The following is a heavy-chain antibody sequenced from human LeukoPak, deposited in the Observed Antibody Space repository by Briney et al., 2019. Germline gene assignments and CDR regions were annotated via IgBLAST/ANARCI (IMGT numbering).Heavy chain of an antibody. J-gene: IGHJ6*03. CDR1: GGSFSGYY. CDR2: IYTGGST. CDR3: ARDIDGSPGYYYMDV. V-gene: IGHV4-4*07. Sequence: PSETLSLTCAVYGGSFSGYYWSWIRQPAGKGLEWIGRIYTGGSTNYDPSLKSRVTISTDTSKNQFSLTLSSVTAADTAVYYCARDIDGSPGYYYMDVWGKGTTVTISS. D-gene: IGHD1-26*01.